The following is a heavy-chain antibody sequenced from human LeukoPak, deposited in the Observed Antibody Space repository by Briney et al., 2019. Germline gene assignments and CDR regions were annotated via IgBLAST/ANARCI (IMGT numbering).Heavy chain of an antibody. CDR2: ISAYNGNT. D-gene: IGHD3-3*01. Sequence: ASVKVSCKASGYTFTSYGISWVRQAPGQGLEWMGWISAYNGNTNYAQKLQGKVTMTTDTSTSTAYMELRSLRSDDTAVYYCARILRSTCYDFWSGYSNAFDIWGQGTMVTVSS. CDR1: GYTFTSYG. V-gene: IGHV1-18*01. J-gene: IGHJ3*02. CDR3: ARILRSTCYDFWSGYSNAFDI.